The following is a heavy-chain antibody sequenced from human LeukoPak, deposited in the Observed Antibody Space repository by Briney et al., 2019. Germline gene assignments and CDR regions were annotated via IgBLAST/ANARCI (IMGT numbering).Heavy chain of an antibody. CDR2: IIPIFGTA. Sequence: ASVKVSLKASGGTFSSYAISLVRQAPGQGLEWMGGIIPIFGTANYAQKFQGRVTITTDESTSTAYMEHSSLRSEDTAVYYCARGEVVAATWYYYYYRDVWGKGTTVTVSS. CDR1: GGTFSSYA. CDR3: ARGEVVAATWYYYYYRDV. V-gene: IGHV1-69*05. D-gene: IGHD2-15*01. J-gene: IGHJ6*03.